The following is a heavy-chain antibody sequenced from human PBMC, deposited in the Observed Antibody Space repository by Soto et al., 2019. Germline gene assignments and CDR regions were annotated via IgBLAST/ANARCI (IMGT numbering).Heavy chain of an antibody. Sequence: SETLSLTCSVSGGSISGSYWSWIRQSPGKGLEWLGYVYYTGSTNYSHSLRSRVSISVDTSKNEFSLRLSSVTAADTAVYFCARSVAVPGAHIDYWGQGTQVTVSS. J-gene: IGHJ4*02. CDR1: GGSISGSY. CDR3: ARSVAVPGAHIDY. CDR2: VYYTGST. D-gene: IGHD6-19*01. V-gene: IGHV4-59*01.